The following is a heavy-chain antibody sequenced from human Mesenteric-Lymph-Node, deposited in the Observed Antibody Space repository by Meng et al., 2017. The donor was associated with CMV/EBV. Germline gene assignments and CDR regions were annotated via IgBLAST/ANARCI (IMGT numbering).Heavy chain of an antibody. CDR1: GFTLSRYW. D-gene: IGHD6-13*01. Sequence: GESLKISCAASGFTLSRYWMHWVRQVLGKGLVWVSRINEDGSLTNYADAVEGRFTISRDNAKNTLYLQMNGLRAEDTALYYCARDNLRSTSWQGDYAMDVWGQGTTVTVSS. CDR2: INEDGSLT. J-gene: IGHJ6*02. CDR3: ARDNLRSTSWQGDYAMDV. V-gene: IGHV3-74*01.